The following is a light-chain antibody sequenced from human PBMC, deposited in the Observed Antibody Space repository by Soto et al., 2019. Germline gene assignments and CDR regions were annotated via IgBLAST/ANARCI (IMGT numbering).Light chain of an antibody. V-gene: IGLV2-14*01. CDR3: SSYSISTAYL. CDR1: SSDVGGYDY. CDR2: EVR. Sequence: QSVLTQPASVSGAPGQSITISCSRTSSDVGGYDYVSWYQLHPGKAPKLMVFEVRNRPSGVSYRFSGSKSGNTASLTISGLRAEDEADYFCSSYSISTAYLFGTGTKVTVL. J-gene: IGLJ1*01.